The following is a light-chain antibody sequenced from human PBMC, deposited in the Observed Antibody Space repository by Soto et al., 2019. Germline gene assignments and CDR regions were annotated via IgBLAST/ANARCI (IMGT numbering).Light chain of an antibody. V-gene: IGKV2-30*02. CDR2: KVS. CDR3: MQGTHWPIT. Sequence: DVVITQSPLSLPVTLGQAASISCRSNQSLVHSDGIAYFSWFQQRPARSPRRLIYKVSNRDSGVPARFSGSGSGTDFALKISRVEAEDVGVYYCMQGTHWPITFGQGTRLEIK. CDR1: QSLVHSDGIAY. J-gene: IGKJ5*01.